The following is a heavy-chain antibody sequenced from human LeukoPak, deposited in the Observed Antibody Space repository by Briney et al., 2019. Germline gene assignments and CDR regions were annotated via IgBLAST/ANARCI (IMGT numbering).Heavy chain of an antibody. CDR1: GGSISSGDYY. D-gene: IGHD6-13*01. J-gene: IGHJ4*02. V-gene: IGHV4-30-4*02. CDR2: IYYSGST. CDR3: ARDLGPYSSSWSHFDY. Sequence: SSETLSLTCTVSGGSISSGDYYWSWIRQPPGKGLEWIGYIYYSGSTYYNPSLKSRVTISVDTSKNQFSLKLSSVTAADTAVYYCARDLGPYSSSWSHFDYWGQGTLVTVSS.